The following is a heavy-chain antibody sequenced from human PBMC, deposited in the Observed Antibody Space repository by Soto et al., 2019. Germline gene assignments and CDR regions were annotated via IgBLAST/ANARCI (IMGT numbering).Heavy chain of an antibody. V-gene: IGHV1-18*01. CDR1: GYTFTTYG. Sequence: QVQLVQSGAEVKKPGASVKVSCKASGYTFTTYGITWVRQAPGQGLEWMGWISPYNGHTDYAQKFQGRVTMTTDTSTVTAYMELRSLRSDDTAVYYCARVGATMSLNYWGQGTPVTVSS. CDR2: ISPYNGHT. CDR3: ARVGATMSLNY. D-gene: IGHD1-26*01. J-gene: IGHJ4*02.